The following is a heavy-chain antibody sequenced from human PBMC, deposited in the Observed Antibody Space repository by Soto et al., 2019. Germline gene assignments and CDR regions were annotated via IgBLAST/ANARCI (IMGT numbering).Heavy chain of an antibody. CDR3: AKDLRGYCSGGSCSMGY. J-gene: IGHJ4*02. Sequence: QVQLVESGGGVVQPGRSLRLSCAASGFTFSSYGMHWVRQAPGKGLEWVAVISYDGSNKYYADSVKGRFTISRDNSKNTLYLQMNSLRAEDTAVYYCAKDLRGYCSGGSCSMGYWGQGTLGTVSS. CDR1: GFTFSSYG. V-gene: IGHV3-30*18. CDR2: ISYDGSNK. D-gene: IGHD2-15*01.